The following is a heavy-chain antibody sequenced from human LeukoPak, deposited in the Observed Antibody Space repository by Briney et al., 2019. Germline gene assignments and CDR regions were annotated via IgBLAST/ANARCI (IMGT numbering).Heavy chain of an antibody. V-gene: IGHV3-23*01. D-gene: IGHD2-21*01. CDR2: ISGSGGST. CDR3: AKDRRIGDCYHCTPFDY. Sequence: GGSLRLSCAASGFTFSSYAMSWVRQAPGKGLEWVSAISGSGGSTYYADSVKGRFTISRDNSENTLYLQMNSLRAEDTAVYYCAKDRRIGDCYHCTPFDYWGQGTLVTVSS. J-gene: IGHJ4*02. CDR1: GFTFSSYA.